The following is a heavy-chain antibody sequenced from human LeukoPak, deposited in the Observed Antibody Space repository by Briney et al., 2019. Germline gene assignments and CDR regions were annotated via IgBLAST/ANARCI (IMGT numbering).Heavy chain of an antibody. CDR2: ISGSGGST. J-gene: IGHJ4*02. V-gene: IGHV3-23*01. Sequence: TGGSLRLSCAASGFTFSSYAMSWVRQAPGKGLEWVSAISGSGGSTYYADSVKGRFTISRDNSKNTLYLQMNSLRAEDTAVYYCAKIANYYDSSGRGGDYWGQGTLVTVSS. D-gene: IGHD3-22*01. CDR1: GFTFSSYA. CDR3: AKIANYYDSSGRGGDY.